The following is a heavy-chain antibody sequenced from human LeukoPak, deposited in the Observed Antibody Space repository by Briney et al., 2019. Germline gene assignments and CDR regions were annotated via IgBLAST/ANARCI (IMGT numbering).Heavy chain of an antibody. Sequence: GGSLRLSCAASGFTFSSYEMNWVRQAPGKGLEWVSYISSSGSTIYYADSVKGRFTISRDNAKNSLYLQMNSLRAEDTAVYYCAREFMPGYGSGLDYWVQGTLVTVSS. CDR3: AREFMPGYGSGLDY. V-gene: IGHV3-48*03. CDR2: ISSSGSTI. J-gene: IGHJ4*02. CDR1: GFTFSSYE. D-gene: IGHD3-10*01.